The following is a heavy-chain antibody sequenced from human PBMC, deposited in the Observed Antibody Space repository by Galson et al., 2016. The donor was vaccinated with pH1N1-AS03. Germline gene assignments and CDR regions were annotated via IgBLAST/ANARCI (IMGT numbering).Heavy chain of an antibody. Sequence: TLSLTCAVSGGSISSGGYSWSWIRQPPGKGLEWIGYIYHTGSTYYNPSLKSRVTISIDRSKNHFSLKLTSVTAADTAVYYCAIDRISLVRGSFYYYGMDVWGQGTTVTVSS. CDR2: IYHTGST. CDR3: AIDRISLVRGSFYYYGMDV. J-gene: IGHJ6*02. CDR1: GGSISSGGYS. V-gene: IGHV4-30-2*01. D-gene: IGHD3-10*01.